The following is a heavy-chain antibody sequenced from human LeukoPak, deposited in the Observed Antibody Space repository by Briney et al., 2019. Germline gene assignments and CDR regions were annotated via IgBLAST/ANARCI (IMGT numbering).Heavy chain of an antibody. CDR2: IWAGGSDK. CDR1: GFTFTTYG. D-gene: IGHD3-22*01. CDR3: ARDRDISGHYGWFDP. V-gene: IGHV3-33*01. J-gene: IGHJ5*02. Sequence: GRSLRLSCAASGFTFTTYGMHWVRQAPGKGLEWVAVIWAGGSDKYYADSVKGRFTISSDTSKNMLYLQMNSLTAEDTAVYYCARDRDISGHYGWFDPWGQGTLVTASS.